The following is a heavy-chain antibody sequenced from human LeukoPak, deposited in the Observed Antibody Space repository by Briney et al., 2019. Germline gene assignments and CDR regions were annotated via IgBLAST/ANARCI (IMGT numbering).Heavy chain of an antibody. CDR1: GFTVSSSY. Sequence: GGSLRLSCAASGFTVSSSYMSWVRQAPGKGLEWVSVIYSGGSTYYADSVKGRFTISRHNSENTLYLQMNNLRAEDTAVYYCTRVEMTTLFAFDIWGQGTMVTVSS. D-gene: IGHD5-24*01. J-gene: IGHJ3*02. CDR3: TRVEMTTLFAFDI. CDR2: IYSGGST. V-gene: IGHV3-53*04.